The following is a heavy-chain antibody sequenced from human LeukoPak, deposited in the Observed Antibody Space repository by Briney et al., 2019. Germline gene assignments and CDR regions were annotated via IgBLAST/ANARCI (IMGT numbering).Heavy chain of an antibody. CDR2: ISGDGGST. CDR3: AKVHQWLVLNY. J-gene: IGHJ4*02. CDR1: GFTFDVYA. V-gene: IGHV3-43*02. Sequence: PGGSLRFSCAPFGFTFDVYAMHWFGQAPGKGLEWVSLISGDGGSTYYADSLKGRFTISRDNSKNSLYLQMNSLRTEDTALYYCAKVHQWLVLNYWGQGTLVTVSS. D-gene: IGHD6-19*01.